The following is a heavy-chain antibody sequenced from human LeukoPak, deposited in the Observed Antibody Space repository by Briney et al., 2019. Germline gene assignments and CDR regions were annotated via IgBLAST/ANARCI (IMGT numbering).Heavy chain of an antibody. D-gene: IGHD4-17*01. CDR1: GGSISSGGFS. Sequence: SQTLSLTCAVSGGSISSGGFSWSWIRQPPGKGLEWIGYMYHGGSTYYNPSLESRVTISVDRYKNQFSLKLSSVTAADTAVYYCASTNDFGDYVGAWGQGTLVTVSS. J-gene: IGHJ5*02. CDR3: ASTNDFGDYVGA. CDR2: MYHGGST. V-gene: IGHV4-30-2*01.